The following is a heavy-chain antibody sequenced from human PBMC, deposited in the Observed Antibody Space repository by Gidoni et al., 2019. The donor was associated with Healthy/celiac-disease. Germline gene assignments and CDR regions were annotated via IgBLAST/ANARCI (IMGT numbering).Heavy chain of an antibody. CDR1: GFTFSSYG. CDR3: AKDLVSVVTATPPGY. J-gene: IGHJ4*02. Sequence: QVQLVESGGGVVQPGRSLRLSCAASGFTFSSYGMHWVRQAPGKGLEWVAVISYDGSNKYYADSVKGRFTISRDNSKNTLYLQMNSLRAEDTAVYYCAKDLVSVVTATPPGYWGQGTLVTVSS. D-gene: IGHD2-21*02. CDR2: ISYDGSNK. V-gene: IGHV3-30*18.